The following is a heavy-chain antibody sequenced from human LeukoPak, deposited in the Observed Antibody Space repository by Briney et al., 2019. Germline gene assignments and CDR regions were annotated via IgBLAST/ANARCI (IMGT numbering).Heavy chain of an antibody. V-gene: IGHV4-31*03. CDR2: IYYSGST. D-gene: IGHD4-17*01. CDR1: GGSISSCGYY. J-gene: IGHJ4*02. CDR3: ARGGDYGRVDY. Sequence: PSQTLSLTCTVSGGSISSCGYYWIWHPQHPGKDLEWIGYIYYSGSTYYNPSLKSRVTISVDTSKNQFSPKLSSVTAADTAVYYCARGGDYGRVDYWGQGTLVTVSS.